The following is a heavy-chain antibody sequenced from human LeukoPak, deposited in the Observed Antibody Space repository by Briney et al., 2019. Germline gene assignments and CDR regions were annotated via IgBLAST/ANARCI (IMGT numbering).Heavy chain of an antibody. CDR3: ARSFRGYSQGYYYYAMDV. CDR1: GGSISSYF. J-gene: IGHJ6*02. Sequence: SETLSLTCTVSGGSISSYFWSWIRQSPGKGLEWIGLMYHSGSTNYNPSLKSRVIMSQDTSTNQFSLQVNSVTAADSAVYYCARSFRGYSQGYYYYAMDVWGQGTTVTVFS. D-gene: IGHD5-18*01. CDR2: MYHSGST. V-gene: IGHV4-59*01.